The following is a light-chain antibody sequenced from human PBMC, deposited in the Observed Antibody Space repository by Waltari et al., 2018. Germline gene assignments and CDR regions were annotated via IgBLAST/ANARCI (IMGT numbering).Light chain of an antibody. CDR3: LAWDDSLSGPV. V-gene: IGLV1-47*01. J-gene: IGLJ3*02. Sequence: QSVLTQPPSASGTAGQRVTIPCSGRSSNIGSNYVYWYLQLPGSAPKLLIYVNSQRPSGVPDRFSGSKSGTSASLAISGLRSEDEADYYCLAWDDSLSGPVFGGGTKLTVL. CDR1: SSNIGSNY. CDR2: VNS.